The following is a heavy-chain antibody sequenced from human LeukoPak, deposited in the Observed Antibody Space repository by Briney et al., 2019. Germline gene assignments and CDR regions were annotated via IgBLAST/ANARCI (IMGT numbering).Heavy chain of an antibody. CDR1: GFTFSDYY. CDR2: SSSSGDYT. V-gene: IGHV3-11*06. CDR3: ARLYSSSSGKAFDI. J-gene: IGHJ3*02. Sequence: PGGSLRLSCAASGFTFSDYYMSWIRQAPGKGLEWVSYSSSSGDYTNYADSVKGRFIISRDNAKNSLYLQMNSLRAEDTAVYYCARLYSSSSGKAFDIWGQGTMVTVSS. D-gene: IGHD6-6*01.